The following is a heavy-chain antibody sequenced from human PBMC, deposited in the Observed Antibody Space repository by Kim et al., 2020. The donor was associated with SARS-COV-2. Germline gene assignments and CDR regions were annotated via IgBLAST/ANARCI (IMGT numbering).Heavy chain of an antibody. J-gene: IGHJ5*02. CDR3: ARISLEPTFGELFYFWFDP. Sequence: ASVPVSCKASGYTFTSYAMNWVRQAPGQGLEWMGWINTNTGNPTYAQGFTGRFVFSLDTSVSTAYLQISSLKAEDTAVYYCARISLEPTFGELFYFWFDPWGQGTLVTVSS. V-gene: IGHV7-4-1*02. D-gene: IGHD3-10*01. CDR2: INTNTGNP. CDR1: GYTFTSYA.